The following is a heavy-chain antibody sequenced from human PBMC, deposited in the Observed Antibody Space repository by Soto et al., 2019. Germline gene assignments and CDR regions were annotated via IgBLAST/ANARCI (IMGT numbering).Heavy chain of an antibody. CDR3: AKARSWFPSFDY. J-gene: IGHJ4*02. D-gene: IGHD6-13*01. CDR2: ISYDGST. Sequence: GGSLRFSCAASGCTFRSYAMHWVLKAPGKGLEWVAVISYDGSTYYADSVKGRFTISRDNSKNTLYLQMNSLRAEDTAVYYCAKARSWFPSFDYWGQGTLVTVSS. CDR1: GCTFRSYA. V-gene: IGHV3-30-3*01.